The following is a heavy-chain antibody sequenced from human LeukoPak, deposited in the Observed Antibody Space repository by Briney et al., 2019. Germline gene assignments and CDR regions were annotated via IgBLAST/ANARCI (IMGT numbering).Heavy chain of an antibody. J-gene: IGHJ5*02. Sequence: ASVKVSCKASGYTFTSYGISWVRQAPGQGLEWMGWISAYNGNTNYAQKLQCRVTMTTDTSTSTAYMELRSLRSDDTAVYYCARGTKITIFGVVKDWFDPWGQGTLVTVSS. D-gene: IGHD3-3*01. V-gene: IGHV1-18*01. CDR1: GYTFTSYG. CDR3: ARGTKITIFGVVKDWFDP. CDR2: ISAYNGNT.